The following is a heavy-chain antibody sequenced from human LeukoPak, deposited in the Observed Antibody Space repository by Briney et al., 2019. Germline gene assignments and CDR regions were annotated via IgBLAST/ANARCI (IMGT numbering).Heavy chain of an antibody. D-gene: IGHD6-19*01. CDR3: ARRVGWYPLGWFDP. CDR1: GGSISSSSYY. Sequence: PSETLSLTCTVSGGSISSSSYYWGWIRQPPGKGLEWIGSIYYSGSTYYNPSLKSRVTISVDTSKNQFSLKLSSVAAADTAVYYCARRVGWYPLGWFDPWGQGNLVTVSS. V-gene: IGHV4-39*01. J-gene: IGHJ5*02. CDR2: IYYSGST.